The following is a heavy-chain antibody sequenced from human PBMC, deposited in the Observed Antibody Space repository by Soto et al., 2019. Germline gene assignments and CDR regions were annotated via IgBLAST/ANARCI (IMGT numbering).Heavy chain of an antibody. CDR3: ARDAVEGGGWQIWYYGSGSFLDY. CDR1: GGTFSSYA. Sequence: QVQLVQSGAEVKKPGSSVKVSCKASGGTFSSYAISWVRQAPGQGLEWMGGIIPIFGTANYAQKLQGRVTITADKSTSTAYMELSSLRSEDTAVYYCARDAVEGGGWQIWYYGSGSFLDYWGQGTLVTVSS. CDR2: IIPIFGTA. D-gene: IGHD3-10*01. V-gene: IGHV1-69*06. J-gene: IGHJ4*02.